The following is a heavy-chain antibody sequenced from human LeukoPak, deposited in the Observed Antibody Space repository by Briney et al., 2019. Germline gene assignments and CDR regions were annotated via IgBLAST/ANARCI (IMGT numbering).Heavy chain of an antibody. CDR1: GFTFSSYE. D-gene: IGHD4-17*01. J-gene: IGHJ4*02. V-gene: IGHV3-20*04. CDR2: INWNGGST. Sequence: GGSLRLSCAASGFTFSSYEMNWVRQAPGKGLEWVSGINWNGGSTGYADSVKGRFTISRDNAKNSLYLQMNSLRAEDTAVYYCARALMVTTKFFSIDYWGQGTLVTVSS. CDR3: ARALMVTTKFFSIDY.